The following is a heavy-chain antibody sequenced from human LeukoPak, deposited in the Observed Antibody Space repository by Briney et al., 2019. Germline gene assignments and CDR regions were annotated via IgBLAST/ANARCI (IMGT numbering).Heavy chain of an antibody. J-gene: IGHJ1*01. CDR1: GGSISSGGYY. CDR3: ASTSDYSNYDSSGYYSWGYFQH. D-gene: IGHD3-22*01. V-gene: IGHV4-31*03. CDR2: IYYSGGT. Sequence: SETLSLTCTVSGGSISSGGYYWSWIRQHPGKGLEWIVYIYYSGGTYYNPSLKSRVTISVDTSKNQFSLKLSSVTAADTAVYYCASTSDYSNYDSSGYYSWGYFQHWGQGTLVTVSS.